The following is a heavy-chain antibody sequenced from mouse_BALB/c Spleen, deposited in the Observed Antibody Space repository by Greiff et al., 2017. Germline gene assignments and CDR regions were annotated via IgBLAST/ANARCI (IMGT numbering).Heavy chain of an antibody. CDR3: DRDYGRFMDG. J-gene: IGHJ1*01. Sequence: QVQLKESGPGLVAPSQSLSITCTVSGFSLTSYGVHWVRQPPGKGLEWLGVIWAGGSTNYNSPLMSRLSIRKDNSKSQVFLKMNSLQTNDTAMYYCDRDYGRFMDGWGAGTTVTVAA. V-gene: IGHV2-9*02. CDR2: IWAGGST. CDR1: GFSLTSYG. D-gene: IGHD1-2*01.